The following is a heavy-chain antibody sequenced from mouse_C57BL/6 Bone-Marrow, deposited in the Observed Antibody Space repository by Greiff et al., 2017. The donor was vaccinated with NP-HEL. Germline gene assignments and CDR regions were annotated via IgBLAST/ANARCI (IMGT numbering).Heavy chain of an antibody. J-gene: IGHJ1*03. Sequence: QVQLKQPGAELVKPGASVKLSCKASGYTFTSYWMHWVKQRPGRGLEWIGRIDPNSGGTKYNEKFKSKATLTVDKPSSTAYMQLSSLTSEDSAVYYCARGLLLRYWYFDVWGTGTTVTVSS. CDR1: GYTFTSYW. CDR3: ARGLLLRYWYFDV. CDR2: IDPNSGGT. V-gene: IGHV1-72*01. D-gene: IGHD1-1*01.